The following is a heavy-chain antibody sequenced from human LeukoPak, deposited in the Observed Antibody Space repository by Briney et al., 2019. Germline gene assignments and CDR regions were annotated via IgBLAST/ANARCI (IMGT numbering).Heavy chain of an antibody. Sequence: SETLSLTCAVYGGSFSGYYWSWIRQPPGKGLEWIGEINHSGSTNYNPSLKSRVTISVDTSKDQFSLKLSSVTAADTAVYYCARGNMITFGGVIGKEFDYWGQGTLVTVSS. D-gene: IGHD3-16*02. J-gene: IGHJ4*02. CDR1: GGSFSGYY. V-gene: IGHV4-34*01. CDR3: ARGNMITFGGVIGKEFDY. CDR2: INHSGST.